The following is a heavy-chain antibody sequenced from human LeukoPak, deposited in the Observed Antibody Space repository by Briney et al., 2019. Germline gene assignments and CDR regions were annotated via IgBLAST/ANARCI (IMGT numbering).Heavy chain of an antibody. CDR3: ARTELGYAFDI. CDR1: GGTISSYY. J-gene: IGHJ3*02. V-gene: IGHV4-59*01. D-gene: IGHD3-10*01. CDR2: IYYSGST. Sequence: PSETLSLTCTVSGGTISSYYWSWIRQPPGQGLEWIGYIYYSGSTIYNPSLTSRVTISVDTSKNQFSLKLSSVTAADTPVYYCARTELGYAFDIWGQETMVTVSS.